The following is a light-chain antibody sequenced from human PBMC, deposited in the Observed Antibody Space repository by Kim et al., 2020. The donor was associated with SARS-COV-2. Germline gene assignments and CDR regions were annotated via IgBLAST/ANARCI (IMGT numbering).Light chain of an antibody. J-gene: IGLJ2*01. V-gene: IGLV3-19*01. CDR1: SLRSYY. CDR3: NSRDSSGNHVV. Sequence: SSELTQDPAVSVALGQTVRITCQGDSLRSYYASWYQQKPGQAPVLVIYGKNNRPSGIPDRFSGSSSGNTAFLTIPWAQAEDEADYYCNSRDSSGNHVVFG. CDR2: GKN.